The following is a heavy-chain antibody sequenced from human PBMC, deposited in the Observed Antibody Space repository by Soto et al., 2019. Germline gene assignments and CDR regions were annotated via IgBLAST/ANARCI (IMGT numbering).Heavy chain of an antibody. CDR1: GGSISSYY. V-gene: IGHV4-59*01. Sequence: PSETLSLTCTVSGGSISSYYWRWILQPPGQGLEWIGYIYYSGSTNYNPSLKSRVTISVDTSKNQFSLKLSSVTAADTDVYYCARVRRRDYYDSSGYLDYWGQGTLVTVSS. CDR3: ARVRRRDYYDSSGYLDY. D-gene: IGHD3-22*01. J-gene: IGHJ4*02. CDR2: IYYSGST.